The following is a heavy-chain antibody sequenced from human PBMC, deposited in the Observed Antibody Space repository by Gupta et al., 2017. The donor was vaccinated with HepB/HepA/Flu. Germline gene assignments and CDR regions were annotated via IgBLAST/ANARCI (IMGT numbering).Heavy chain of an antibody. CDR2: IGSGGVTK. V-gene: IGHV3-11*01. CDR1: GFTFSDYY. D-gene: IGHD2-21*01. J-gene: IGHJ4*02. CDR3: ARVAQFWPTYYFDY. Sequence: QVQLVESGGGLVKPGGSLSLSCAASGFTFSDYYMSWVRQAPGKRPEWVSYIGSGGVTKYYADSVRGRFTVSRDNAKNSLYLQVNSLSADDTAVYYCARVAQFWPTYYFDYWGRGTLVTVSS.